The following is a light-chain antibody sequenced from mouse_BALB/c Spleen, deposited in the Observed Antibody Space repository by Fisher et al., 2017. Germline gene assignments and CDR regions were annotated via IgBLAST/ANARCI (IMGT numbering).Light chain of an antibody. CDR2: STS. CDR1: SSVSSSY. CDR3: HQYHRSPLT. Sequence: IVLTQSPAIMSASLGERVTMTCTASSSVSSSYLHWYQQKPGSSPKLWIYSTSNLASGVPARFSGSGSGTSYSLTISSMEAEDAATYYCHQYHRSPLTFGAGTKRELK. J-gene: IGKJ5*01. V-gene: IGKV4-74*01.